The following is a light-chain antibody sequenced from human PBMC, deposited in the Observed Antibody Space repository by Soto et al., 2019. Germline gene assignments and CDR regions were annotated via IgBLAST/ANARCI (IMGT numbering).Light chain of an antibody. CDR1: ISNVGSNY. J-gene: IGLJ3*02. CDR3: AACDDTLSGDWV. V-gene: IGLV1-47*01. Sequence: QSVLSQPPSASGTPGQRVTISCSGSISNVGSNYVYWYQQLPGTAPKLLIYRDNQRPSGVPDRCSASKSGTSAYLAISGLRSEDEAVYYCAACDDTLSGDWVFGGGTKPPS. CDR2: RDN.